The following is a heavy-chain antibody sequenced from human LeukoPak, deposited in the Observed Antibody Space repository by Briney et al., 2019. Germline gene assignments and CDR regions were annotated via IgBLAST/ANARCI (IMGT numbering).Heavy chain of an antibody. V-gene: IGHV4-39*01. CDR3: TTTTRGWYGVGDY. D-gene: IGHD6-19*01. CDR2: FYYSGST. J-gene: IGHJ4*02. CDR1: GGSISSSTYY. Sequence: SETLSLTCTVSGGSISSSTYYCGWIRQPPGKGLEWIGSFYYSGSTYYNASLKSRVTISVDTSKNQFSLKLSSVTAADTAVYYCTTTTRGWYGVGDYWGQGTLVTVSS.